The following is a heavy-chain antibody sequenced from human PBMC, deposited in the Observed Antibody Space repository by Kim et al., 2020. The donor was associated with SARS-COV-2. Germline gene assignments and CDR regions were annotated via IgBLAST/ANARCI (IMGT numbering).Heavy chain of an antibody. CDR1: GFTFSSYA. V-gene: IGHV3-23*01. J-gene: IGHJ4*02. CDR3: ARLADCSGGSCYPNYFDY. D-gene: IGHD2-15*01. Sequence: GGSLRLSCAASGFTFSSYAMSWVRQAPGKGLEWVSAISGSGGSTYYADSVKGRFTISRDNSKNTLYLQMNSLRAEDMAVYYCARLADCSGGSCYPNYFDYWGQGTLVTVSS. CDR2: ISGSGGST.